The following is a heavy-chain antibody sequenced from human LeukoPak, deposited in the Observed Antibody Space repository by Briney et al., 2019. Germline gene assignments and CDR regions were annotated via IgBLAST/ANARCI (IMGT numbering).Heavy chain of an antibody. CDR3: AKGYYYGSGGAFDI. V-gene: IGHV3-9*01. CDR2: ISWNSGSI. D-gene: IGHD3-10*01. Sequence: PGGSLRLSCAASGFTFDDYAMHWVRQAPGKGLEWVSGISWNSGSIGYADSVKGRFTISRDNAKNSLYLQMNSLRAEDTALYYCAKGYYYGSGGAFDIWGQGTVVTVSS. CDR1: GFTFDDYA. J-gene: IGHJ3*02.